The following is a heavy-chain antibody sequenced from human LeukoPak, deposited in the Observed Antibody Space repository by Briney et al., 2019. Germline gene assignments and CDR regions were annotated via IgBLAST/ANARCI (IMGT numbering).Heavy chain of an antibody. Sequence: GGSLRLSCAASRFSFSSYEMNWVRQAPGKGLEWVSYISSSGSIMYSADSVKGRFTISRDNAKNSLYLQMNSLRAEDTAIYYCSGQYSSSSVVDYWGQGTLVTVSS. V-gene: IGHV3-48*03. D-gene: IGHD6-6*01. CDR2: ISSSGSIM. CDR3: SGQYSSSSVVDY. CDR1: RFSFSSYE. J-gene: IGHJ4*02.